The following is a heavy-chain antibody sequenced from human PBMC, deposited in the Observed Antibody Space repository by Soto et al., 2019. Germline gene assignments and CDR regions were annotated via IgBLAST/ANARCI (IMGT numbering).Heavy chain of an antibody. CDR3: ARQDYYGSEYYYDVIDV. V-gene: IGHV5-51*01. J-gene: IGHJ6*02. D-gene: IGHD3-10*01. CDR1: GYSFTSYW. CDR2: IYPGDSDT. Sequence: PGESLKISCKGSGYSFTSYWIGWVRQMPGKGLEWMGIIYPGDSDTRYSPSFQGQVTISADKSISTAYLQWSSLKASDTAMYYCARQDYYGSEYYYDVIDVWRQGTPVTVSS.